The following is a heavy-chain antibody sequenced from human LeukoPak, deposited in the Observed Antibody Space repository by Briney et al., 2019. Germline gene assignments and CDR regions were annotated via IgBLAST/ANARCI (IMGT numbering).Heavy chain of an antibody. CDR3: ARATDYSDPHYDY. D-gene: IGHD3-22*01. CDR1: GGSISSGGYS. V-gene: IGHV4-30-2*01. CDR2: IYHSGST. Sequence: SETLSLTCGVSGGSISSGGYSWSWIRQPPGKGLEWVGYIYHSGSTYYNPSLKSRVTISVDRSKNQFPLKLSSVTAADTAVYYCARATDYSDPHYDYWGQGTLVTVSS. J-gene: IGHJ4*02.